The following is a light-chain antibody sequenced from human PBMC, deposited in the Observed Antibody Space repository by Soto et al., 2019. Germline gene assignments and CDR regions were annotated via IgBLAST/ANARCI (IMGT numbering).Light chain of an antibody. Sequence: QSALTQPASVSGSPGQSITISCTGTISDVGGYNYVSWYQQFSGKAPTLIIYEVTNRPSGISNRFSGSKSGETASLTISGLRAEDEADYYCSAYRSVSTVVFGGGTKLTVL. V-gene: IGLV2-14*01. CDR1: ISDVGGYNY. CDR3: SAYRSVSTVV. J-gene: IGLJ2*01. CDR2: EVT.